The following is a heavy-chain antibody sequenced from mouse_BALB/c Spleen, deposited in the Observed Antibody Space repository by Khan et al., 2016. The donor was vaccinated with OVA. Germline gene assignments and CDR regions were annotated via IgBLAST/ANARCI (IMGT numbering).Heavy chain of an antibody. J-gene: IGHJ4*01. D-gene: IGHD2-4*01. V-gene: IGHV14-3*02. CDR3: ASGGLRGICAMDY. Sequence: VQLQQPGAELVKPGASVKLSCTASGFNIKDTYMHWVKQRPEQGLEWIGRIDPANGNTKYDPKFQGKATITVDTSSNTAYLQLNSLTSEDTAVLYCASGGLRGICAMDYWGQGTSVTVSS. CDR1: GFNIKDTY. CDR2: IDPANGNT.